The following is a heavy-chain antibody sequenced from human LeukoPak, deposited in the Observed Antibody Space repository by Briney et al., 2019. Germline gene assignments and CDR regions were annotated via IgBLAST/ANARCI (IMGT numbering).Heavy chain of an antibody. CDR2: TSGSGGST. CDR1: GFTFSSYA. D-gene: IGHD3-22*01. J-gene: IGHJ4*02. CDR3: AKDYLYDSSGYEARDSSDDYFDY. Sequence: PGGSLRLSCAASGFTFSSYAMSWVRQAPGKGLEWVSDTSGSGGSTYYADSVKGRFTISRDNSKNTLYLQMNSLRAEDTAVYYCAKDYLYDSSGYEARDSSDDYFDYWGQGTLVTVSS. V-gene: IGHV3-23*01.